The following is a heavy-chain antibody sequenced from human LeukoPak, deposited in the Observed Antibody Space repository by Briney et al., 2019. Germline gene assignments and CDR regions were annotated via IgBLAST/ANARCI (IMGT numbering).Heavy chain of an antibody. V-gene: IGHV1-2*02. CDR2: INPNSGDT. J-gene: IGHJ4*02. D-gene: IGHD3-10*01. Sequence: ASVKVSCKASGYTFTGYYLHWVRQAPGQSLEWMGWINPNSGDTGNAEKFQGRVTMTRDTSITTAYMELSRLRSDDTAVYYCARDGPSMVPDYDYWGQGTLVTVSS. CDR1: GYTFTGYY. CDR3: ARDGPSMVPDYDY.